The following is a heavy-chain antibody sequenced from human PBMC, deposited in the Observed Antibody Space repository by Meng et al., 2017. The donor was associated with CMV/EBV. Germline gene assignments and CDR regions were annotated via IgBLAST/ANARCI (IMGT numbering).Heavy chain of an antibody. Sequence: ASVKVSCKASGYTFTGYYMHWVRQAPGQGLEWMGWINPNSGGRNYAQKFQGRVTMTRDTSISTAYMELSRLRSDDTAVYYCARDLEVAGYYYYGMDVWGRGTTVTVSS. CDR2: INPNSGGR. J-gene: IGHJ6*02. CDR1: GYTFTGYY. CDR3: ARDLEVAGYYYYGMDV. D-gene: IGHD3-3*01. V-gene: IGHV1-2*02.